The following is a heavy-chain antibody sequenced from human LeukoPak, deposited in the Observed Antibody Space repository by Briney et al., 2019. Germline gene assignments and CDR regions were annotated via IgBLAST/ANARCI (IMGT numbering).Heavy chain of an antibody. CDR1: GFTFNTYE. CDR3: ARGGWNYVFNY. J-gene: IGHJ4*02. CDR2: ISSSGSTI. V-gene: IGHV3-48*03. Sequence: GGSLRLSCAASGFTFNTYEMNWVREAPGKGLEWVSYISSSGSTIYYADYVKGRFTISRDNAKNSLYLQMNSLRAEDTAVYYCARGGWNYVFNYWGQGTLVTVSS. D-gene: IGHD1-7*01.